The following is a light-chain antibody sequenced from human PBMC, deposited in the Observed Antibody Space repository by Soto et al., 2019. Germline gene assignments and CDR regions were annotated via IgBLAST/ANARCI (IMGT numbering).Light chain of an antibody. CDR3: QAWDSSTWV. Sequence: SYELTQPPSVSVSPGQTASITCSGDKLGDKYACWYQQKPGQSPVLVIYQDSERPSGIPERFSGSNSGNTATLTISGTQAMDEADYYCQAWDSSTWVFGTGTTLTVL. V-gene: IGLV3-1*01. CDR2: QDS. J-gene: IGLJ1*01. CDR1: KLGDKY.